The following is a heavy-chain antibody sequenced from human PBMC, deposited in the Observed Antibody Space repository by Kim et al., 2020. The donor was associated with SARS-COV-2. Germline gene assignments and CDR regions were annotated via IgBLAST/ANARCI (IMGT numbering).Heavy chain of an antibody. J-gene: IGHJ6*02. CDR3: AKDWQLVRWYYYYGMDV. Sequence: VTGRFTISRDNSKYTLYLQMNSLRAEDTAVYYCAKDWQLVRWYYYYGMDVWGQGTTVTVSS. V-gene: IGHV3-30*02. D-gene: IGHD6-6*01.